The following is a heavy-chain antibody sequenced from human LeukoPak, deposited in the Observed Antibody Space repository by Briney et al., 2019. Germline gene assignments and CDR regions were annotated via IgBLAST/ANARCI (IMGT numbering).Heavy chain of an antibody. V-gene: IGHV4/OR15-8*01. CDR2: IHHDGRI. Sequence: KPSETLSLTCDVSGGSIDSTNWWNWVRQPPGKGLEWIGEIHHDGRINYNPSLKSRVTLSVDKPKNQFSLRLNSVTAADTAMYYCARSHDHLWGNYPDYWGQGTLVTVSS. CDR1: GGSIDSTNW. D-gene: IGHD3-16*02. J-gene: IGHJ4*02. CDR3: ARSHDHLWGNYPDY.